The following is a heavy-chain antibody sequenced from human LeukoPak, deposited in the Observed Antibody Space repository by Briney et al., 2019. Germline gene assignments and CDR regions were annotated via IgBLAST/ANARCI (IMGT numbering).Heavy chain of an antibody. V-gene: IGHV4-59*08. CDR3: ARAGDYYYDSSGYYSRDAFDI. D-gene: IGHD3-22*01. Sequence: SETLSLTCTVSGGSISSYYWSWIRQPPGKGLEWIGYIYYSGSTNYNPSPKSRISISVDTSKNQFSLKLSSVTAADTAVYYCARAGDYYYDSSGYYSRDAFDIWGQGTMVTVSS. CDR2: IYYSGST. CDR1: GGSISSYY. J-gene: IGHJ3*02.